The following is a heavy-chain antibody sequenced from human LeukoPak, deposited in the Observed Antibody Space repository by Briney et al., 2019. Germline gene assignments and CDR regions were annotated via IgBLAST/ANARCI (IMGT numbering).Heavy chain of an antibody. D-gene: IGHD4-11*01. Sequence: ASVKVSCKTSGYTFTSYGISWVRQAPGQGLEWMGWISTYNGNTNFAQSLQGRFTMTTDTSTCTAYMELRSLISDDTALYYCARGSGLVSNLFDYWGQGTLVTVSS. J-gene: IGHJ4*02. CDR2: ISTYNGNT. V-gene: IGHV1-18*01. CDR3: ARGSGLVSNLFDY. CDR1: GYTFTSYG.